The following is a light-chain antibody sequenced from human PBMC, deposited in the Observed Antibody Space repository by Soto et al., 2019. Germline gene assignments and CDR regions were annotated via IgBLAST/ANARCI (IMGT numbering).Light chain of an antibody. CDR3: QQSNNWPKT. CDR1: QSVNSN. Sequence: EIVMTQSPATLSVSPGETATLSCRASQSVNSNLAWYQQKPGQAPRLLISDASTRAAGLPARFSGSGSGTEFTLTISSLQSEDFAVYFCQQSNNWPKTFGKGTK. J-gene: IGKJ1*01. CDR2: DAS. V-gene: IGKV3-15*01.